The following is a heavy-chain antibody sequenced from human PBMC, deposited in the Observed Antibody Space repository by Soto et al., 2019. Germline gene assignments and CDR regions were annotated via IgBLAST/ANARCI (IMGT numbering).Heavy chain of an antibody. CDR2: ISYDGGAK. V-gene: IGHV3-33*01. CDR1: GFTFRNYG. CDR3: VRDPRMLTFGGRTYYFDS. J-gene: IGHJ4*02. Sequence: GGSLRLSCAASGFTFRNYGMHWVRQAPGKGLEWVAVISYDGGAKYYADSVKGRFTISRDKAKNTLYLQMSSLRAEDTAVYYCVRDPRMLTFGGRTYYFDSWGKGPLVTSPQ. D-gene: IGHD3-16*01.